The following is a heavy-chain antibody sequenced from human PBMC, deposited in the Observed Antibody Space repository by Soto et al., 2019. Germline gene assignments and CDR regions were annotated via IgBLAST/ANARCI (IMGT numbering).Heavy chain of an antibody. CDR1: GFPFCSYA. Sequence: WGSPRPSCAASGFPFCSYAMSWVRPAPWKGLEWVPGISGSGGSTYDAGSVKGRLTSSRDNSKNTLYLQMNSLRAEDTAVYYCAKDGYCSSTSCYGPFDYWGQGTLITVSS. J-gene: IGHJ4*02. D-gene: IGHD2-2*01. CDR2: ISGSGGST. CDR3: AKDGYCSSTSCYGPFDY. V-gene: IGHV3-23*01.